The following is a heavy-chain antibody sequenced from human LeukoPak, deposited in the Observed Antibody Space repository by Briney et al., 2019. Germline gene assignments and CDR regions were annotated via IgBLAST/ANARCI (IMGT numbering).Heavy chain of an antibody. CDR1: GGSIISVF. D-gene: IGHD5-18*01. CDR2: IFYTGRT. J-gene: IGHJ5*02. V-gene: IGHV4-59*01. Sequence: PSETLYLTCSVSGGSIISVFWSWIRQPPGEWLEWIGHIFYTGRTTYSPSLKSRVTISIDTSKNQFSLKMSSVTAADAAVYYCARVYSYGEIWFDPWGHGTLVTVSS. CDR3: ARVYSYGEIWFDP.